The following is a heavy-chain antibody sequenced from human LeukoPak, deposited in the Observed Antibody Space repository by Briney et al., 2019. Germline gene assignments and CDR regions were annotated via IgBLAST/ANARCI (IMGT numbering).Heavy chain of an antibody. D-gene: IGHD3-10*01. Sequence: GGSLRLSCAASGFTVSSNYMSWVRQAPGKGLEWVSVIYSGGSTYYADSVKGRFTISRDNSKNTLYLQMNSLRAEDTAVYYCAKDRELLWFGELPASRNAFDIWGQGTMVTVSS. CDR2: IYSGGST. V-gene: IGHV3-53*01. CDR1: GFTVSSNY. J-gene: IGHJ3*02. CDR3: AKDRELLWFGELPASRNAFDI.